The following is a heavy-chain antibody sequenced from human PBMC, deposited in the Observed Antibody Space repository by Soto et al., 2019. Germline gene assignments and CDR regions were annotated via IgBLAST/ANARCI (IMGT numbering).Heavy chain of an antibody. V-gene: IGHV5-51*01. CDR3: ALDYGDYFDY. CDR1: GYRFTHYL. J-gene: IGHJ4*02. D-gene: IGHD4-17*01. CDR2: IYPGDSDT. Sequence: PGESLKLSCTGSGYRFTHYLIGWVRQMPGKGLEFMGIIYPGDSDTKYSPAFQGQVTISADKSISTAYLQWSSLKASDTAIYYCALDYGDYFDYWGQGTLVTVSS.